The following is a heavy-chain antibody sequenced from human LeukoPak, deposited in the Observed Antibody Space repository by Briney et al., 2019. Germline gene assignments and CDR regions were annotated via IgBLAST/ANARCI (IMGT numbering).Heavy chain of an antibody. CDR2: IWYDGSNK. D-gene: IGHD2/OR15-2a*01. J-gene: IGHJ4*02. Sequence: QAGGSLRLSCAASGFTFSNYGMHWVRQAPGKGLEWVALIWYDGSNKYYTDSVKGRLTISRDNSKDTLFLQMNSLRVEDTAVYYCAREGPRGNSQFDYWGQGTLVTVSS. CDR1: GFTFSNYG. CDR3: AREGPRGNSQFDY. V-gene: IGHV3-33*01.